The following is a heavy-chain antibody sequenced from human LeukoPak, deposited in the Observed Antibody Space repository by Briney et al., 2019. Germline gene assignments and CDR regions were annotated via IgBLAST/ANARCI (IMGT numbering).Heavy chain of an antibody. CDR1: GYTFTYYG. Sequence: ASVKVSCKASGYTFTYYGLNWVRQAPGQGLEWMGWINPNSGGTNYAQKFQGRVTMTRDTSISTAYMELSRLRSDDTAVYYCARVSQDSYYDYWGQGTLVTVSS. CDR3: ARVSQDSYYDY. V-gene: IGHV1-2*02. J-gene: IGHJ4*02. CDR2: INPNSGGT.